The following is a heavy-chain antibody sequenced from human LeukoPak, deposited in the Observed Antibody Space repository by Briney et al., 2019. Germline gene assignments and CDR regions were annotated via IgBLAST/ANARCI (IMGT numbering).Heavy chain of an antibody. CDR1: GFTFISYG. J-gene: IGHJ4*02. CDR2: ISAYNGYT. CDR3: ARDTASPIVVGSEIDY. V-gene: IGHV1-18*01. Sequence: GSVKVSCKASGFTFISYGMSWVRQAPGQGLEWVGWISAYNGYTNYAQKLQGRVTITRDTSTSTAYMELRSLRSDDAAGYYFARDTASPIVVGSEIDYWGQGTLVTVSS. D-gene: IGHD2-21*01.